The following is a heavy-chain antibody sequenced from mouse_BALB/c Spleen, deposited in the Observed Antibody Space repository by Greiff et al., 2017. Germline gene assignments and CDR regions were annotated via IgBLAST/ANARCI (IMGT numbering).Heavy chain of an antibody. CDR2: ISSGSSTI. CDR1: GFTFSSFG. CDR3: ARGRYCFDY. J-gene: IGHJ2*01. V-gene: IGHV5-17*02. Sequence: EVMLVESGGGLVQPGGSRKLSCAASGFTFSSFGMHWVRQAPEKGLEWVAYISSGSSTIYYADTVKGRFTISRDNPKNTLFLQMTSLRSEDTAMYYCARGRYCFDYWGQGTTLTVSS.